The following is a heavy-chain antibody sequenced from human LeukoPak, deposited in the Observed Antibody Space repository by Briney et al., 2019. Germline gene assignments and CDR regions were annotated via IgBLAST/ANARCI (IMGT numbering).Heavy chain of an antibody. CDR3: ARGLSIAARHFDY. Sequence: SVKVSCKASGYTFTSYGISWVRQAPGQGLEWMGRIIPILGIANYAQKFQGRVTITADKSTSTAYMELSSLRSEDTAVYYCARGLSIAARHFDYWGQGTLVTVSS. D-gene: IGHD6-6*01. CDR2: IIPILGIA. V-gene: IGHV1-69*04. J-gene: IGHJ4*02. CDR1: GYTFTSYG.